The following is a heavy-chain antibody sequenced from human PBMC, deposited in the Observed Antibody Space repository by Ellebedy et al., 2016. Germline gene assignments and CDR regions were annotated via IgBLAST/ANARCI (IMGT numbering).Heavy chain of an antibody. D-gene: IGHD6-19*01. CDR2: IYPGDSDT. CDR1: GYSFTSYW. CDR3: ARHGVPDSSWGSGWY. Sequence: GESLKISXKGSGYSFTSYWIGWVRQMPGKGLEWMGIIYPGDSDTRYSPSFQGQVTISADKSISTAYLQWSSLKASDTAMYYCARHGVPDSSWGSGWYWGQGTLVTVSS. J-gene: IGHJ4*02. V-gene: IGHV5-51*01.